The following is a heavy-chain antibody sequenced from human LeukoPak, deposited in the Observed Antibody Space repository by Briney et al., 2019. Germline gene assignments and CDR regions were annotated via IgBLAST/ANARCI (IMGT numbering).Heavy chain of an antibody. CDR1: GGSVSSDY. D-gene: IGHD5-18*01. Sequence: PSETLSLTCTVSGGSVSSDYWTWIRQSPGKGLEWIGYIYYSGYTKYNPSLKSRVTISVDTSKNQFSLKLSSVTAADTAVYYCARDGGPLRGYSYDYWGQGTLVTVSS. J-gene: IGHJ4*02. V-gene: IGHV4-59*02. CDR3: ARDGGPLRGYSYDY. CDR2: IYYSGYT.